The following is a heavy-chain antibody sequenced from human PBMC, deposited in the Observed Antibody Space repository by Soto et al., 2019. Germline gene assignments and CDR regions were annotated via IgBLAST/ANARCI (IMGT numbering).Heavy chain of an antibody. CDR2: IYYSGST. CDR3: ARVRCSGGSCYYFDY. CDR1: GGSISSYY. Sequence: PSETLSLTCPFSGGSISSYYWSWIRQPPGKGLEWIGYIYYSGSTNYNPSLKSRVTISVDTSKNQFSLKLSSVTAADTAVYYCARVRCSGGSCYYFDYWGQGTLVTVSS. V-gene: IGHV4-59*08. J-gene: IGHJ4*02. D-gene: IGHD2-15*01.